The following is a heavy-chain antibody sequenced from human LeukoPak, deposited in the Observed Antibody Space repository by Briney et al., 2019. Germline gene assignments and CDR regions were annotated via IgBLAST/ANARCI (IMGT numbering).Heavy chain of an antibody. CDR1: GFTFDDYT. D-gene: IGHD3-22*01. J-gene: IGHJ4*02. Sequence: GGSLRLSCAASGFTFDDYTMHWVRQAPGKGLEWVSLISWDGGSTYYADSVKGRFTISRDNSKNTLYLQMNSLRAEDTAVYYCAREPQYYYDSSEPSFDYWGQGTLVTVSS. CDR3: AREPQYYYDSSEPSFDY. CDR2: ISWDGGST. V-gene: IGHV3-43*01.